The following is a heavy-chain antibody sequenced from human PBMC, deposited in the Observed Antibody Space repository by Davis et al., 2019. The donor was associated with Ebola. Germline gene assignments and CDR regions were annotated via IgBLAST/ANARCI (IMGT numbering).Heavy chain of an antibody. V-gene: IGHV5-51*01. D-gene: IGHD3-16*01. Sequence: GESLKISCKGSGYSFTSYWIGWVRQMPGKGLEWMGIIYPGDSGTRYGPSFQGQVTISADKSISTAYLQWSSLKASDTAMYYCARWGRLSYYGMDVWGQGTTVTVSS. J-gene: IGHJ6*02. CDR3: ARWGRLSYYGMDV. CDR1: GYSFTSYW. CDR2: IYPGDSGT.